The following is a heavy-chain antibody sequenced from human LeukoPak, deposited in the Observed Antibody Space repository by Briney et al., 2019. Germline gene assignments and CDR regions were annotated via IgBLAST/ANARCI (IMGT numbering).Heavy chain of an antibody. Sequence: PGGSLRLSCAASGFTFSYYAMSWVRQAPGKGPEWLSSISDSGGSTYYADSVKGRFTISRDNSKNTLYLQIHSLRGEGTAIYSCARDRDSGPSGLGYWGQGTLVTVSS. V-gene: IGHV3-23*01. CDR1: GFTFSYYA. D-gene: IGHD5-12*01. J-gene: IGHJ4*02. CDR3: ARDRDSGPSGLGY. CDR2: ISDSGGST.